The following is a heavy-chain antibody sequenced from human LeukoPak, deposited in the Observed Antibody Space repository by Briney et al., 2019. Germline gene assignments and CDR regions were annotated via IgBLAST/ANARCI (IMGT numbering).Heavy chain of an antibody. D-gene: IGHD6-13*01. V-gene: IGHV3-15*01. Sequence: GGSLRLSCAASGFTFNNAWMSWVRQAPGKGLEWVGRIKSKTDGGTTDYAAPVKGRFTISRDDSKNTLYLQMNSLKTEDTAVYYCTTEVAIAAAGTLFDYWGQGTLVTVSS. CDR3: TTEVAIAAAGTLFDY. CDR1: GFTFNNAW. CDR2: IKSKTDGGTT. J-gene: IGHJ4*02.